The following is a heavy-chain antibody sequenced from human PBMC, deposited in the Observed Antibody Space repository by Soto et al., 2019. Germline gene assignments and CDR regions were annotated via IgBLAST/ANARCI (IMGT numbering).Heavy chain of an antibody. J-gene: IGHJ4*02. V-gene: IGHV3-7*01. CDR2: IKQDGSEK. CDR3: ARAQLLRYFDWLLRTTSYFDY. CDR1: GFTFSSYW. D-gene: IGHD3-9*01. Sequence: GGSLRLSCAASGFTFSSYWMSWVRQAPGKGLEWVANIKQDGSEKYYVDSVKGRFTISRDNAKNSLYLQMNSLRAEDTAVYYCARAQLLRYFDWLLRTTSYFDYWGQGTLVTVSS.